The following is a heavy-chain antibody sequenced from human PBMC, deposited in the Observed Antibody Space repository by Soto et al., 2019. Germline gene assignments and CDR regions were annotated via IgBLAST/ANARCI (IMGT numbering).Heavy chain of an antibody. CDR1: GYTFTTYG. CDR3: ARDEGYCGGDCYSYYFDY. Sequence: QVQLVQSGAEVRKPGASVKVSCKASGYTFTTYGISWVRQAPGQGHEWMGWISAYNGNTNYAQKLQGRVTMTTDTSSSTAYMELRSLRSDDTAVYYCARDEGYCGGDCYSYYFDYWGQGTLVTVSS. J-gene: IGHJ4*02. V-gene: IGHV1-18*01. CDR2: ISAYNGNT. D-gene: IGHD2-21*02.